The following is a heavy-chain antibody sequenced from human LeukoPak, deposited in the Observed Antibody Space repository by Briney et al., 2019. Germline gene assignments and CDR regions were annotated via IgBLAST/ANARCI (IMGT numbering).Heavy chain of an antibody. CDR3: ARLRNTMVRSYNWFDP. CDR1: GGSISSYY. CDR2: IYYSGST. D-gene: IGHD3-10*01. J-gene: IGHJ5*02. V-gene: IGHV4-59*08. Sequence: PSETLSLTCTVSGGSISSYYWSWIRQPPGKGLEWIGYIYYSGSTNCNPSLKSRVTISVDTSKNQFSLKLSSVTAADTAVYYCARLRNTMVRSYNWFDPWGQGILVTVSS.